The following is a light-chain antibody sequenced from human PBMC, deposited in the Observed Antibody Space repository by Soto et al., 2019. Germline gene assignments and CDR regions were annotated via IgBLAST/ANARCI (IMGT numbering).Light chain of an antibody. CDR1: QSVIFSYNDKNY. J-gene: IGKJ4*01. V-gene: IGKV4-1*01. CDR3: QQYNTVPFT. Sequence: DIVMTQFPASLAVSLRERATINCKSSQSVIFSYNDKNYLAWYQQKPVQPPKLLIYGASTRQSGVPDRFSGSGSGTDFTLTISSLQAEDVAVYYCQQYNTVPFTFGGGTKVEIK. CDR2: GAS.